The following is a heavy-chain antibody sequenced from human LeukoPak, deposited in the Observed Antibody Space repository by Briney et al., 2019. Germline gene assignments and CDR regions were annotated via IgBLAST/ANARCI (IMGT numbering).Heavy chain of an antibody. V-gene: IGHV3-48*04. CDR3: AVYSGSYGAFDI. J-gene: IGHJ3*02. CDR2: ISSSGSTI. D-gene: IGHD1-26*01. Sequence: GGSLRLSCAASGFTFSSYGMHWVRQAPGKGLEWVSYISSSGSTIYYAVSVKGRFTISRDNAKNSLYLQMNSLRAEDTAVYYCAVYSGSYGAFDIWGQGTMVTVSS. CDR1: GFTFSSYG.